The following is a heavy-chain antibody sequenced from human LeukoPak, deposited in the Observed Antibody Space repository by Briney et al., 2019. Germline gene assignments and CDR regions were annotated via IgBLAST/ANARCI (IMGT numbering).Heavy chain of an antibody. CDR1: GFTFSSYE. CDR3: ARAMVRGVIIHYYYYGMDV. D-gene: IGHD3-10*01. J-gene: IGHJ6*04. Sequence: GGSLRLSCAASGFTFSSYEMNWVRQAPGKGLGWVSYISSMGSTIYYADSVKGRFTISRDNAKNSLYLQMNSLRAEDTAVYYCARAMVRGVIIHYYYYGMDVWGKGTTVTVSS. CDR2: ISSMGSTI. V-gene: IGHV3-48*03.